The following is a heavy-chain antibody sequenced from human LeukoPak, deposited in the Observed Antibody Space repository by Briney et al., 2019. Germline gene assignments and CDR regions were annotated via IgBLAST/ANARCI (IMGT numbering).Heavy chain of an antibody. J-gene: IGHJ4*02. Sequence: GESLKISCKGSGYSFTSYWIGWVRQMPGKGLEWMGIIYPGDSDTRYSPSFQGQVTISADKSTSTAYLQWNSPKASDTAIYYCATSESQTRFDYWGQGTLVTVSS. D-gene: IGHD1/OR15-1a*01. V-gene: IGHV5-51*01. CDR1: GYSFTSYW. CDR2: IYPGDSDT. CDR3: ATSESQTRFDY.